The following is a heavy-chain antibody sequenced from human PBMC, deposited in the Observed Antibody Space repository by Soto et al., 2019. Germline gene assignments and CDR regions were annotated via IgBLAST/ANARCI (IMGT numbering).Heavy chain of an antibody. CDR1: GGSFTSNNW. CDR2: IYRTGSA. Sequence: SETLSLTCAVSGGSFTSNNWWTWVRQPPGQGLEWIGEIYRTGSANYNPSLKSRVTISLDKSENQFSLKVTSLTAADTAVYYCESRDPGTSVDYWGQGTLVTVYS. D-gene: IGHD1-7*01. V-gene: IGHV4-4*02. CDR3: ESRDPGTSVDY. J-gene: IGHJ4*02.